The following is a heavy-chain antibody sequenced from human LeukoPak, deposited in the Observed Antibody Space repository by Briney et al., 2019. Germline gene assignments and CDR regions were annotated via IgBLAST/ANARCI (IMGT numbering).Heavy chain of an antibody. Sequence: GGSLRLSCAASGFTFSSYSMNWVRQAPGKGLEWVSSISSSSSYIYYADSVKGRFTISRDNAKNSLYLQMNSLRAEDTAVYYCAKGGVEWELLGWFDPWGQGTLVTVSS. CDR3: AKGGVEWELLGWFDP. V-gene: IGHV3-21*04. CDR1: GFTFSSYS. CDR2: ISSSSSYI. D-gene: IGHD1-26*01. J-gene: IGHJ5*02.